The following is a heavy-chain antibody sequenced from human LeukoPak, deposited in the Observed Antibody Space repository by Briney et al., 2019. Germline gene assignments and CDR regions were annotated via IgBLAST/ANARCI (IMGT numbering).Heavy chain of an antibody. Sequence: SETLSLTCTVSGGSISSYYWSWIRQPPGKGLEWIGYIYYSGSTNYNPSLKSRVTISVDTSKNQFSLKLSFVTAADTAVYYCARVYPYCGGDCYSVGFDPWGQGTLVTVSS. CDR3: ARVYPYCGGDCYSVGFDP. CDR1: GGSISSYY. V-gene: IGHV4-59*01. J-gene: IGHJ5*02. D-gene: IGHD2-21*02. CDR2: IYYSGST.